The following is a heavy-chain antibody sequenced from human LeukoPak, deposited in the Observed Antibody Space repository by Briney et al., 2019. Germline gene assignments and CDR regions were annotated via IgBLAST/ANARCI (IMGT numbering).Heavy chain of an antibody. Sequence: PGGSLRLSCAASGFTFSTYAMHWVRQAPGKGLEWVAIISYDGGSTSYADSVKGRFTISRDNSKNTPYLQMSSLRTEDTAVYYCAKIEGSSSYYFDYWGQGTLVTVPS. CDR3: AKIEGSSSYYFDY. CDR1: GFTFSTYA. CDR2: ISYDGGST. D-gene: IGHD6-6*01. J-gene: IGHJ4*02. V-gene: IGHV3-30*18.